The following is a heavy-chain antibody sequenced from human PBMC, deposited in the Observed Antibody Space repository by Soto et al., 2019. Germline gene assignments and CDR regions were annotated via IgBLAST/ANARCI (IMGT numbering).Heavy chain of an antibody. D-gene: IGHD3-3*01. CDR3: AKGNYDFWSGYYNY. Sequence: GGSLRLSCAASGFTFSSYAMSWVRQAPGKGLEWVSAISGSGGSTYYADSVKGRCTISRDNSKNTLYLQMNSLRAEDTAVYYCAKGNYDFWSGYYNYWGQGTLVTVSS. CDR1: GFTFSSYA. V-gene: IGHV3-23*01. CDR2: ISGSGGST. J-gene: IGHJ4*02.